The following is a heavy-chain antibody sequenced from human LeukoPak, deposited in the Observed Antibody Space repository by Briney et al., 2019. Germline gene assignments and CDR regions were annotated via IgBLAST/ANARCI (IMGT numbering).Heavy chain of an antibody. J-gene: IGHJ3*02. CDR2: IIPIFGTA. CDR3: ARDPDYGDQGNAFDI. Sequence: SVKVSCKASGGTFSSYAISWVRQAPGQGLEWMGGIIPIFGTANYAQKFQGRVTITADESTSTAYMELSSLRSEDTAVYYCARDPDYGDQGNAFDIWGQGTMVTVSS. V-gene: IGHV1-69*13. D-gene: IGHD4-17*01. CDR1: GGTFSSYA.